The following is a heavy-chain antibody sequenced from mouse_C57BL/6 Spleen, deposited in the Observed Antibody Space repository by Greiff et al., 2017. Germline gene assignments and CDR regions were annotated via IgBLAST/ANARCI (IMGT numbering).Heavy chain of an antibody. D-gene: IGHD1-1*01. CDR3: ATTVVAMGYYYAMDY. CDR2: IDPSDSYT. J-gene: IGHJ4*01. Sequence: QVQLQQPGAELVRPGPSVKLSCKASGYTFTSYWMHWVKQRPGQGLEWIGVIDPSDSYTNYNQKFKGKATLTVDTSSSTAYMQLSSLTSEDSAVYYCATTVVAMGYYYAMDYWGQGTSVTVSS. CDR1: GYTFTSYW. V-gene: IGHV1-59*01.